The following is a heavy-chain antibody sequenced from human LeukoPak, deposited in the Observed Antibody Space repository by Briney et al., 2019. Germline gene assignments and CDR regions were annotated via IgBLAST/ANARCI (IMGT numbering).Heavy chain of an antibody. CDR2: IYHSGST. CDR1: GGSISSSSYY. D-gene: IGHD6-13*01. V-gene: IGHV4-39*07. Sequence: SETLSLTCTVSGGSISSSSYYWGWIRQPPGKGLEWIGEIYHSGSTNYNPSLKSRVTISVDKSKNQFSLKLSSVTAADTAVYYCARGLPIAAAGNGVWFDPWGQGTLVTVSS. J-gene: IGHJ5*02. CDR3: ARGLPIAAAGNGVWFDP.